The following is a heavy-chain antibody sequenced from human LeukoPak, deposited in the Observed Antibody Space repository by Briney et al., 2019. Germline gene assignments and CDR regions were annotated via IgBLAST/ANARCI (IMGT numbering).Heavy chain of an antibody. CDR1: GFTFNSFT. CDR3: ARGKYSSSAPFDY. V-gene: IGHV3-21*01. J-gene: IGHJ4*02. Sequence: PGGCLRLSCAASGFTFNSFTMSWVRQAPGKGLEWVSSISSSSSYIYYADSVKGRFTISRDNAKNSLYLQMNSLRAEDTAVYYCARGKYSSSAPFDYWGQGTLVTVSS. CDR2: ISSSSSYI. D-gene: IGHD6-6*01.